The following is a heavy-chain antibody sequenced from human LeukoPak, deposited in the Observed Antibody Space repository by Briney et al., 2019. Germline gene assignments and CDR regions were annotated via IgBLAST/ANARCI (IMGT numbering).Heavy chain of an antibody. V-gene: IGHV4-31*03. J-gene: IGHJ5*02. CDR3: ARAGVATIPFDP. CDR2: IYYSGST. D-gene: IGHD5-12*01. Sequence: SQTLSLTCTVSGGSISSGGYYWSWIRQHPGKGLGWIGYIYYSGSTYYNPSLKSRVTISVDTSKNQFSLKLSSVTAADTAVYYCARAGVATIPFDPWGQGTLVTVSS. CDR1: GGSISSGGYY.